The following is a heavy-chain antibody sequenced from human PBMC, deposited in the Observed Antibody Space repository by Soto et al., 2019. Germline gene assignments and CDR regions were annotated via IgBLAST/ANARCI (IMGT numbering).Heavy chain of an antibody. CDR2: INAGNGNT. CDR3: ARGPGGPDGPGDY. Sequence: QVQLVQSGAEVKKPGASVKVSCKASGYTFTSYAMHWVRQAPGQRLEWMGWINAGNGNTKYSQKFQGRVTITRDTSASTAYMKLSSLRSEDTAVYYCARGPGGPDGPGDYWGQGTLVTVSS. CDR1: GYTFTSYA. J-gene: IGHJ4*02. D-gene: IGHD2-15*01. V-gene: IGHV1-3*01.